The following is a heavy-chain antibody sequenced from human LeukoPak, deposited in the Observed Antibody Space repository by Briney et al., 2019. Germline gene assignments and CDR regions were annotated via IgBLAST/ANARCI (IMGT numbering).Heavy chain of an antibody. CDR1: GFTFDNYA. V-gene: IGHV3-9*01. Sequence: GGSLRLSCAASGFTFDNYAMHWVRQAPGKGLEWVSGISWNSGIIGYADSVKGRFTISRDNAKNSLYLQMNSLRVEDTALYYCAKEGPVSNSFDYWGQGTLVTVSS. J-gene: IGHJ4*02. CDR2: ISWNSGII. CDR3: AKEGPVSNSFDY. D-gene: IGHD2-2*01.